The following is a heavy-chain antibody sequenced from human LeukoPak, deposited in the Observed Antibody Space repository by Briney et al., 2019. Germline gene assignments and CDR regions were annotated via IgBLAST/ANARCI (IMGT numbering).Heavy chain of an antibody. CDR2: ISYDGSNK. J-gene: IGHJ4*02. CDR1: GFTFSSDA. V-gene: IGHV3-30*01. CDR3: ARDISSTYDSSGYSWGY. D-gene: IGHD3-22*01. Sequence: GGSLRLSCAASGFTFSSDAMHWVRQAPGKGLEWVAVISYDGSNKYYADSVKGRFTISRDNSKNTLYLQMNSLRAEDTAVYYCARDISSTYDSSGYSWGYWGQGTLVTVSS.